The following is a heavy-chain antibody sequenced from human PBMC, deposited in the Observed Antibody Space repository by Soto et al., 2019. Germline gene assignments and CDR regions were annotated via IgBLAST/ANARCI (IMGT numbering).Heavy chain of an antibody. Sequence: GGSLRLSCAASGFTFSGHAMSWVRQAPGKGLEWVSAVRGSGDITYYADTVKGRFTISRDNSKNTLYLQMTSLRVEDTAVYYCARSFSGWYFLDYWGQGTLVTVSS. CDR3: ARSFSGWYFLDY. J-gene: IGHJ4*02. CDR1: GFTFSGHA. D-gene: IGHD6-19*01. CDR2: VRGSGDIT. V-gene: IGHV3-23*01.